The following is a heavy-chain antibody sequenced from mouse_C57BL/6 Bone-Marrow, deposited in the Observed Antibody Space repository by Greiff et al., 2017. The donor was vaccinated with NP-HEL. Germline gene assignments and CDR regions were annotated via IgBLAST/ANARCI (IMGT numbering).Heavy chain of an antibody. CDR1: GYTFTSYW. V-gene: IGHV1-64*01. CDR2: IHPNSGST. CDR3: ARAVRLRRAWFAY. D-gene: IGHD2-2*01. J-gene: IGHJ3*01. Sequence: VQLQQSGAELVKPGASVKLSCKASGYTFTSYWMHWVKQRPGQGLEWIGMIHPNSGSTNYNEKFKSKATLTVDKSSSTAYMQLSSLTSEDSAVYYCARAVRLRRAWFAYWGQGTLVTVSA.